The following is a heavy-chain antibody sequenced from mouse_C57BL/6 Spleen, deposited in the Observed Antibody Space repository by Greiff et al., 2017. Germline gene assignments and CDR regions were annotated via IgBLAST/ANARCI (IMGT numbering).Heavy chain of an antibody. J-gene: IGHJ2*01. Sequence: QVQLQQPGAELVKPGASVKLSCKASGYTFTSYWMPWVQQRPGQGLEWIGMIHPNSGSTNYNEKFKSKATLTVDKSSSTAYMQLSSLTSEASAVYYFARSCYYGSSDDYWGQGTTLTVSS. CDR3: ARSCYYGSSDDY. D-gene: IGHD1-1*01. CDR2: IHPNSGST. CDR1: GYTFTSYW. V-gene: IGHV1-64*01.